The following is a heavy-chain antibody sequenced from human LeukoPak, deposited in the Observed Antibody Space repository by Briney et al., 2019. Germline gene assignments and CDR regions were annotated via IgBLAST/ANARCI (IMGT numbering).Heavy chain of an antibody. Sequence: PGGSLRLSCAASGFTSSDYDMSWIRQAPGPGLEWASYISSSGSTVYYADSVKGRFTISRDNAKNSLYLQMNGLRAEDTAVYYCARELIMVRGVIGYWGQGTLVTVSS. CDR1: GFTSSDYD. J-gene: IGHJ4*02. D-gene: IGHD3-10*01. V-gene: IGHV3-11*01. CDR3: ARELIMVRGVIGY. CDR2: ISSSGSTV.